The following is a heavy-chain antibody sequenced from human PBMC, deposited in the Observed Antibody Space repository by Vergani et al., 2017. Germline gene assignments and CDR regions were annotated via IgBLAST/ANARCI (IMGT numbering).Heavy chain of an antibody. CDR3: ATVTIFGVVIDNWFDP. CDR1: GFTFTSSA. Sequence: QMQMVQSGPEVKKPGTSVKVSCKASGFTFTSSAMQWVRQARGQRLEWIGWIVVGSGNTNYAQKFQERVTITRDMSTSTAYMELSSLRSEDTAVYYCATVTIFGVVIDNWFDPWGQGTLVTVSS. J-gene: IGHJ5*02. D-gene: IGHD3-3*01. CDR2: IVVGSGNT. V-gene: IGHV1-58*02.